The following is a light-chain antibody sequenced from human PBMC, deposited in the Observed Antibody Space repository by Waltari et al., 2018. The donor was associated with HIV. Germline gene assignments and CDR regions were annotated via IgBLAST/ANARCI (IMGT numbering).Light chain of an antibody. CDR1: RSDVVDGG. CDR2: RNN. J-gene: IGLJ3*02. CDR3: SAWDNSLSVWV. V-gene: IGLV10-54*01. Sequence: QSRLTQPPSASSGLGHSSTLSCSGSRSDVVDGGAAWLQQIPGHPPRLVSYRNNLRPSGISDRFSASRSGNTAFLTITGLQPDDEAAYFCSAWDNSLSVWVFGGGTKLTV.